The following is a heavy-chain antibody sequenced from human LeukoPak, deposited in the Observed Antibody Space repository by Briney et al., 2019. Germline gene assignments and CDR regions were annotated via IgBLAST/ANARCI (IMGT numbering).Heavy chain of an antibody. CDR3: ASDLSVVVPQAMDV. CDR2: ISAYYGNT. D-gene: IGHD2-2*01. V-gene: IGHV1-18*01. J-gene: IGHJ6*02. CDR1: GYTFTSNG. Sequence: ASVKVSCKASGYTFTSNGISWLRQAPGQRLEWLGWISAYYGNTKYAQKHPGRVTMTTDTSTSTAYMELRSLRSDDTAVYVCASDLSVVVPQAMDVWGQGTTVTVSS.